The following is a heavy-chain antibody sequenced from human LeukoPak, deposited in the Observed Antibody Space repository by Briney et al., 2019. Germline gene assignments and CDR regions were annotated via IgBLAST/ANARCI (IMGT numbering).Heavy chain of an antibody. D-gene: IGHD4-23*01. J-gene: IGHJ4*02. CDR2: IYSSGSI. Sequence: SETLSLTCTVSGGSISSNFWSWIRQPPGEGLEWIGYIYSSGSITYNPSLESRVTISVDTSKNQFSLKLTSVTAADTAIYYCARGGTRWYFDYWGQGTLVTVSS. V-gene: IGHV4-59*01. CDR3: ARGGTRWYFDY. CDR1: GGSISSNF.